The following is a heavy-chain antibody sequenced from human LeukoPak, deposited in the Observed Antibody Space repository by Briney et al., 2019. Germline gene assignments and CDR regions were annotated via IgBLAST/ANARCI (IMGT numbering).Heavy chain of an antibody. J-gene: IGHJ5*02. CDR2: ITSGSSFI. Sequence: GGSLRLSCAASGFTFSNYNMNWVRQAPGKGLEWVSSITSGSSFIYYTDSVKGRFTISRDNAKNSLYLQMNSLRAEDTAVYYCARGRVWFDPWGQGTLVTVSS. CDR3: ARGRVWFDP. CDR1: GFTFSNYN. V-gene: IGHV3-21*01.